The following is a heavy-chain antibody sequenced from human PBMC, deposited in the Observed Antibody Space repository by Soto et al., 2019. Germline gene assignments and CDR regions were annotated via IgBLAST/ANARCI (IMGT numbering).Heavy chain of an antibody. CDR2: ISSSSSII. CDR3: ARDRGGAGATDY. Sequence: EVQLVESGGGLVQPGGSPRLSCAASGFTFSNSGMNWVRQAPGKGLEWVAYISSSSSIIRYADSVKGRFTISRDNAKNSLFLQMNSLRDEDTAVYYCARDRGGAGATDYWGQGTLVTVSS. D-gene: IGHD1-26*01. V-gene: IGHV3-48*02. J-gene: IGHJ4*02. CDR1: GFTFSNSG.